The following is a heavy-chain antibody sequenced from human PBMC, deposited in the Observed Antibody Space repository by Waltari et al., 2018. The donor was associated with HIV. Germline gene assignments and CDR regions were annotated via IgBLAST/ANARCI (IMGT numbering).Heavy chain of an antibody. CDR2: IYTIGST. J-gene: IGHJ4*02. CDR3: ARGGSYGGYYFDY. Sequence: QVQLQESGPGLVKPSQTLSLTCTVSGGSISSGSYYWSWIRQPAGKGLEWIGRIYTIGSTNYNPSLKSRVTISVDTSKNQFSLKLSSVTAADTAVYYCARGGSYGGYYFDYWGQGTLVTVSS. CDR1: GGSISSGSYY. V-gene: IGHV4-61*02. D-gene: IGHD4-17*01.